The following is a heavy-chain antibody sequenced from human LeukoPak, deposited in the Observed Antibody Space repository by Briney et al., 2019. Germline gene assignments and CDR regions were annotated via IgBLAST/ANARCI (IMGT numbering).Heavy chain of an antibody. CDR1: GFTFSSYG. Sequence: GGSLRLSCAASGFTFSSYGMHWVRQAPGKGLEWVAVISGDESNKYYADSVEGRFTISRDNSKNTVYLQMNSLRDEDTAVYYCAKNAAWAYYFDYWGQGTLVTVSS. CDR3: AKNAAWAYYFDY. D-gene: IGHD1-26*01. J-gene: IGHJ4*02. V-gene: IGHV3-30*18. CDR2: ISGDESNK.